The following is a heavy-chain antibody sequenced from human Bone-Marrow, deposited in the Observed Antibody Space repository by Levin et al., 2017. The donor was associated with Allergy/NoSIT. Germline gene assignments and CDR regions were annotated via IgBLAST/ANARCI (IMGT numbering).Heavy chain of an antibody. CDR2: ISWNGAST. D-gene: IGHD5/OR15-5a*01. CDR1: GFTFDGYS. J-gene: IGHJ4*02. Sequence: GGSLRLSCVVSGFTFDGYSMHWVRQAPGRGLEWVSLISWNGASTSYADSVRGRFTISRDNTKNSLYLQMNSLRTEDTALYHCATSVSPTHIAIDSWGQGTLVTVSS. CDR3: ATSVSPTHIAIDS. V-gene: IGHV3-43*01.